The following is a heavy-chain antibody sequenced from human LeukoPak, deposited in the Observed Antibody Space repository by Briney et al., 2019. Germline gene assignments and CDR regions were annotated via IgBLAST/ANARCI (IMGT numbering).Heavy chain of an antibody. CDR1: GYTFTSYD. V-gene: IGHV1-8*01. CDR3: ARDTPPEFTPGDYYYGMDV. CDR2: MNPNSGNT. D-gene: IGHD3-10*01. J-gene: IGHJ6*02. Sequence: ASVKVSCKASGYTFTSYDINWVRQATGQGLEWMGWMNPNSGNTGYAQKFQGRVTMTRNTSISTAYMELSSLRSEDTAVYYCARDTPPEFTPGDYYYGMDVWGQGTTVTVSS.